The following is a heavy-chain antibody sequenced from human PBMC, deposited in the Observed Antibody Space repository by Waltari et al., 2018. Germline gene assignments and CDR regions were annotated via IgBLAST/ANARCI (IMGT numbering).Heavy chain of an antibody. Sequence: QVQLVESGGGVVQPGRSLRLSWAASGFSFSNYAMPWVRQAPGKGLEWVAVISHDATVAYYADSVKGRLTISRDNPENTLYLQMNSLRGEDTAVYYCARDPTVGHPDYFDYWGQGTLVTVSS. D-gene: IGHD4-4*01. V-gene: IGHV3-30*04. J-gene: IGHJ4*02. CDR3: ARDPTVGHPDYFDY. CDR2: ISHDATVA. CDR1: GFSFSNYA.